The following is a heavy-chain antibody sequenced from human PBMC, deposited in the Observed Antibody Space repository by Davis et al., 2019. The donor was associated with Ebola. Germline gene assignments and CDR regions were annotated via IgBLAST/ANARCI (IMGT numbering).Heavy chain of an antibody. J-gene: IGHJ5*02. CDR1: GFTFSSYS. CDR2: ISSSSSYI. V-gene: IGHV3-21*06. D-gene: IGHD6-13*01. CDR3: ARVRDSSSWTPFDP. Sequence: PGGSLRLSCAASGFTFSSYSMNWVRQAPGKGPEWVSSISSSSSYIYYADSVKGRFTISRDNSKNTVYLQMNRLRDADTAMYYCARVRDSSSWTPFDPWGQGTLVTVSS.